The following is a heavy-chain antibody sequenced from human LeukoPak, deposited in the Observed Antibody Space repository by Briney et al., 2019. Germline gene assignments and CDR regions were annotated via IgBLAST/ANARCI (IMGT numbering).Heavy chain of an antibody. V-gene: IGHV3-11*03. CDR2: ISGSSSHT. Sequence: PGGSLRLSCAASGXTFNDYYSSWIRQAPGKGLEWVSYISGSSSHTNYADSVRGRFTISRDDAKNSLFLQMSSLRAEDTAVYYCARSIRRDCDSTSCWAALDIWGQGTMVTVSS. J-gene: IGHJ3*02. CDR3: ARSIRRDCDSTSCWAALDI. CDR1: GXTFNDYY. D-gene: IGHD2-2*01.